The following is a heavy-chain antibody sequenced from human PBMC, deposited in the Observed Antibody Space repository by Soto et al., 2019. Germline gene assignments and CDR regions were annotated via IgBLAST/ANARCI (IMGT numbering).Heavy chain of an antibody. CDR3: AREIAARL. CDR1: GFTFSSYW. Sequence: GGSLRLSCAASGFTFSSYWMIWFRQAPGKGLEWVANIKQDGSEENYVDSVKGRFTISRDNAKNALYLQMNSLRVEDTAVYYCAREIAARLWGKGTTVTVSS. CDR2: IKQDGSEE. D-gene: IGHD6-6*01. V-gene: IGHV3-7*01. J-gene: IGHJ6*04.